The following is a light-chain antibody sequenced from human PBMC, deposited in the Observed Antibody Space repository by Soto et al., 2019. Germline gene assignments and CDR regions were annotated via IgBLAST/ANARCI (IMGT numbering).Light chain of an antibody. CDR2: SAS. J-gene: IGKJ4*01. CDR3: QQLNTYPLP. Sequence: IHLTQAPSFLSASVLYRVTITFLASQGISSYLAWFQQKPGKAPNLLIYSASTLQSGVPSRFSGSGSGTEFTLTITSLQPEDFATYYCQQLNTYPLPFGGGTKVDTK. V-gene: IGKV1-9*01. CDR1: QGISSY.